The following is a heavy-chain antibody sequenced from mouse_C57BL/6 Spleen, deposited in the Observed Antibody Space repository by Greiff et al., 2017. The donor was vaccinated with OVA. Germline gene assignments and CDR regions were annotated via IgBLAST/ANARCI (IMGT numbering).Heavy chain of an antibody. D-gene: IGHD2-4*01. CDR3: ARGYYDYPYYAMDY. Sequence: VKLQESGAELARPGASVKMSCKASGYTFTSYTMHWVKQRPGQGLEWIGYINPSSGYTKYNQKFKDKATLTADKSSSTAYMQLSSLTSEDSAVYYCARGYYDYPYYAMDYWGQGTSVTVSS. CDR2: INPSSGYT. J-gene: IGHJ4*01. CDR1: GYTFTSYT. V-gene: IGHV1-4*01.